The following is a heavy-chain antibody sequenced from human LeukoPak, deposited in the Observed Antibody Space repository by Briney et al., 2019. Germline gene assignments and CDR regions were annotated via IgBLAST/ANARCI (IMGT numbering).Heavy chain of an antibody. CDR3: AKDSVKVATIRRVPHYMDV. Sequence: GGSLRLSCAASGFTFSNFAIHWVRQAPGKGLEFVSGIRSTGDSTYYANSAKGRFTISRDNSKNTLYLQMNSLRAEDTAVYYCAKDSVKVATIRRVPHYMDVWGKGTTVTISS. J-gene: IGHJ6*03. CDR2: IRSTGDST. CDR1: GFTFSNFA. V-gene: IGHV3-64*01. D-gene: IGHD5-12*01.